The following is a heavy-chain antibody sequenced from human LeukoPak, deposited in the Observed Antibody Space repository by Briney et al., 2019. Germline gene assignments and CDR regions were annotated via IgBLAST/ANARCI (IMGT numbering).Heavy chain of an antibody. D-gene: IGHD1-26*01. CDR3: ARIQRGAVDY. CDR2: IYYTGNT. J-gene: IGHJ4*02. Sequence: PSETLSLTCTVSGGSGVSISSSSYYWGWIRQPPGKGPEWIGMIYYTGNTHYNPSLKSRVTISADTSKNQFSLKLSSLNAADTAMYYCARIQRGAVDYWGQGTLVIVSS. CDR1: GGSGVSISSSSYY. V-gene: IGHV4-39*01.